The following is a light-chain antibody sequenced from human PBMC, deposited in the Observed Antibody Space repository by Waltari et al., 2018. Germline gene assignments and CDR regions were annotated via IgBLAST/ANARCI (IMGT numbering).Light chain of an antibody. CDR2: AAS. CDR3: QQSYSTLIFT. CDR1: QSISRY. V-gene: IGKV1-39*01. J-gene: IGKJ3*01. Sequence: DILMTQSPSSLSASVGDRVTITCRASQSISRYLNWYQQKPGKAPKLLIYAASSLQSWVPSRFSGSGSGTDFTLTISSLQPEDFATYYCQQSYSTLIFTFGPGTKVDIK.